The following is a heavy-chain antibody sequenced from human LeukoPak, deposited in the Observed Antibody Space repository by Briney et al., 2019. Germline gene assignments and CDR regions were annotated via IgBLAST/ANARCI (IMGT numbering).Heavy chain of an antibody. CDR2: IYDSGTT. D-gene: IGHD2/OR15-2a*01. CDR3: ASTYGNSVSRWAFDY. V-gene: IGHV4-59*01. J-gene: IGHJ4*02. CDR1: GASITDYY. Sequence: SXTLSLTCIVSGASITDYYWSWVRQPPGKGLEWIGCIYDSGTTNYNPSLKSRVAISRDTSKKQVSLKLSSVNAADTAVYYCASTYGNSVSRWAFDYWGQGSLVTVSS.